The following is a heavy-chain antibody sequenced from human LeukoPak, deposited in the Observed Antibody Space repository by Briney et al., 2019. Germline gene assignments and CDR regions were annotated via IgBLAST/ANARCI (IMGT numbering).Heavy chain of an antibody. D-gene: IGHD2-8*01. CDR2: IYYSGTT. CDR1: GGSISNGGYY. V-gene: IGHV4-31*03. J-gene: IGHJ5*02. Sequence: SQTLSLTCTVSGGSISNGGYYWSWIRQHPGEGLEWIGDIYYSGTTYDNPSLKSRLTISVDTSKNQFSLRLSPVTAADTAVYYFARGSVLVVYALARWFNPWGQGTLVTVSS. CDR3: ARGSVLVVYALARWFNP.